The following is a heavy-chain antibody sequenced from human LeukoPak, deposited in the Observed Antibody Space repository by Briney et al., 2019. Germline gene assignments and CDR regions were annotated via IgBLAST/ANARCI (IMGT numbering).Heavy chain of an antibody. Sequence: ASVKVSCKASGYTFTGYYMHWVRQAPGQGLEWMGWINPNSGGTNYAQKFQGRVTMTRDTSISTAYMELSRLRSDDRAVYYCARGGALLLGELSSDYYYYYGMDVWGQGTTVTVSS. V-gene: IGHV1-2*02. J-gene: IGHJ6*02. CDR1: GYTFTGYY. CDR3: ARGGALLLGELSSDYYYYYGMDV. D-gene: IGHD3-16*02. CDR2: INPNSGGT.